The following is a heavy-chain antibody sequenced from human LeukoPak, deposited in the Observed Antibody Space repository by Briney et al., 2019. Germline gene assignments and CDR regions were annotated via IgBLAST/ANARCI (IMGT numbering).Heavy chain of an antibody. CDR1: GFTFSTYW. Sequence: GGSLRLSCADSGFTFSTYWMSWLRQVPAKGLEWVANIKPDGSEKYYADSVKGRFSISRDNAKNSLYLQMNNLRAEDTAVYYCARTKNSGRYYYFDYWGPGTLVTVSS. V-gene: IGHV3-7*01. CDR3: ARTKNSGRYYYFDY. CDR2: IKPDGSEK. J-gene: IGHJ4*02. D-gene: IGHD3-22*01.